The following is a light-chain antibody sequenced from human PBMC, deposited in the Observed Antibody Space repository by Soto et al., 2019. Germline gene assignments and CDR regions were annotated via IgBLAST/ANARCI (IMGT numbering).Light chain of an antibody. V-gene: IGLV1-40*01. CDR2: ANN. Sequence: QSVLTQPPSVSGAPGQRVTISCTGSSSNIGAGYDVHCYQLLPGTAPKLLIYANNNRPSGVPDRFSGSRSGTSASLAITGLQAEDEADYYCQSYDSSLSASVVFGGGTKLTVL. CDR1: SSNIGAGYD. CDR3: QSYDSSLSASVV. J-gene: IGLJ2*01.